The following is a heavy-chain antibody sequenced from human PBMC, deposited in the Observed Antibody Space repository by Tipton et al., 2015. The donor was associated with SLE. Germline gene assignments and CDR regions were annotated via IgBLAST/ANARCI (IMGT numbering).Heavy chain of an antibody. D-gene: IGHD4-17*01. CDR1: GGSISSSSYY. J-gene: IGHJ4*02. Sequence: TLSLTCTVSGGSISSSSYYWGWIRQPPGKGLEWIGSIYYSGGTYYNPSLKSRVTISVDTSKNQFSLKLSSVTAADTAVYYCARDLRGTTVTTDYWGQGTLVTVSS. V-gene: IGHV4-39*07. CDR2: IYYSGGT. CDR3: ARDLRGTTVTTDY.